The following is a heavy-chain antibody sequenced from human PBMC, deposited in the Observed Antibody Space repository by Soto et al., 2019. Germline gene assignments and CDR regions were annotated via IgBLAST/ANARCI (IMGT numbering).Heavy chain of an antibody. CDR2: IKSKTDGGTT. J-gene: IGHJ4*02. CDR3: STAPISL. CDR1: GFTFSNVW. Sequence: CCVVSGFTFSNVWMSWVRQAPGKGLEWVGRIKSKTDGGTTNYAAPVKGRFTISRDDSKNTLYLQMNSLKTEDTAVYFCSTAPISLWGQGTLVTVSS. V-gene: IGHV3-15*01.